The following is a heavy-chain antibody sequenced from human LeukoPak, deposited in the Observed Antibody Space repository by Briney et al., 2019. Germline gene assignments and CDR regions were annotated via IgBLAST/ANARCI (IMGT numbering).Heavy chain of an antibody. J-gene: IGHJ4*02. V-gene: IGHV3-30*04. D-gene: IGHD6-19*01. Sequence: GGSLRLSCAASGFTFTTDPRQWVRQTPGKGLEWRGVLSYYGPDWYYADSVRGRCTISRDNSQKTLYLQINSLTSEEPAVYYSARGTPAVAGIDYLVLGTLVTVSS. CDR1: GFTFTTDP. CDR2: LSYYGPDW. CDR3: ARGTPAVAGIDY.